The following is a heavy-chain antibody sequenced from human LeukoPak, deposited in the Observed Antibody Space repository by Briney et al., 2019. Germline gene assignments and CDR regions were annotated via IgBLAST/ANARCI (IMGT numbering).Heavy chain of an antibody. J-gene: IGHJ4*02. V-gene: IGHV1-69*05. CDR2: IIPIFGTA. D-gene: IGHD2-15*01. Sequence: SVKVSCKASGGTFSGYAISWVRQAPGQGLEWMGGIIPIFGTANYAQKFQGRVTITTDEFTSTAYMELSSLRSEDTAVYYCASLKFSGTFDYWGQGTLVTVSS. CDR3: ASLKFSGTFDY. CDR1: GGTFSGYA.